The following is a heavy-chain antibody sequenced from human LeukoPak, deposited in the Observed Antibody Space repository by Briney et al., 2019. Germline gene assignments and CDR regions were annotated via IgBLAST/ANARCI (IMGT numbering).Heavy chain of an antibody. V-gene: IGHV4-30-4*01. Sequence: SETLSLTCTVSGGSISSGDYYWSWIRQPPGKGLEWIGYIYYSGSTYYNPSLKSRVTISVDTSKNQFSLKLSSVTAADTAVYYCAREISSSWYKGGFDYWGQGTLVTVSS. CDR2: IYYSGST. CDR3: AREISSSWYKGGFDY. D-gene: IGHD6-13*01. J-gene: IGHJ4*02. CDR1: GGSISSGDYY.